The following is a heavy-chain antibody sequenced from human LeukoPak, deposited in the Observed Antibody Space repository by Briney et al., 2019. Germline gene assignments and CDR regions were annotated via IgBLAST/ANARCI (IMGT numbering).Heavy chain of an antibody. D-gene: IGHD3-10*01. CDR1: GGSISSGGYS. V-gene: IGHV4-30-2*01. CDR2: IYHSGST. CDR3: ARGGAITMVRGVIRPLDY. Sequence: PSETLSLTCAVSGGSISSGGYSWSWIRQPPGKGLEWIGYIYHSGSTYYNPSLKSRVTISVDRSKNQFSLKLSSVTAADTAVYYCARGGAITMVRGVIRPLDYWGQGTLVTVSS. J-gene: IGHJ4*02.